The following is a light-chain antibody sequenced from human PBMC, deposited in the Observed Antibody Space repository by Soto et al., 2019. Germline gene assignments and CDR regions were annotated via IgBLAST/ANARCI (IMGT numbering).Light chain of an antibody. CDR3: QQYYAYPLT. J-gene: IGKJ4*01. CDR2: KAS. CDR1: QSISAW. V-gene: IGKV1-5*03. Sequence: DIQMTQSPSTLSASVGDRVTITCRASQSISAWLAWYQQKPGKAPKLLMSKASSLESGVPSRFSGRASGTEFTLTISSLQPDDVATYYCQQYYAYPLTFGGGTKVEIK.